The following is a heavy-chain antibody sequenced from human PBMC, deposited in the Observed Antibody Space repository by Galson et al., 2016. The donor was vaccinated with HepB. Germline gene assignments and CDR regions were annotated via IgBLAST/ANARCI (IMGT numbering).Heavy chain of an antibody. Sequence: SLRLSCAASGFIFSDYSMNWVRQAPGKGLEWVSSISANSAHIYYADSVKGRFTISRDNAKSSVHLQMNSLRAEDTAVYYCARWGGYGAYQSNWFDPWGQGTLVTVSS. J-gene: IGHJ5*02. CDR1: GFIFSDYS. CDR2: ISANSAHI. CDR3: ARWGGYGAYQSNWFDP. V-gene: IGHV3-21*01. D-gene: IGHD5-12*01.